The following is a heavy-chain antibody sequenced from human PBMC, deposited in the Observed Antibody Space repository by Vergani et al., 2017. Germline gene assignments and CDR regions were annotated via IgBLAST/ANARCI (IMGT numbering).Heavy chain of an antibody. CDR1: GDSTNSGSYC. D-gene: IGHD3-9*01. J-gene: IGHJ3*02. CDR3: ARDDILTGHLRALDI. CDR2: IYRSGAA. V-gene: IGHV4-61*02. Sequence: QVQLQDSGPGLVKPPQTLSLICNVSGDSTNSGSYCWSWIRRPAGKGLEWIDRIYRSGAANYNPSLKSRVTISVDTSKNQISLMLSSVTAADSAVYFCARDDILTGHLRALDIWGQGTMVTVSS.